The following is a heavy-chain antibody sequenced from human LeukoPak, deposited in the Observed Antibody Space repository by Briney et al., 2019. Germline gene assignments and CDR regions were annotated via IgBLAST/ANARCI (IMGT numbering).Heavy chain of an antibody. D-gene: IGHD4-17*01. CDR3: ARGTTVTQTGYYYMDV. Sequence: ASVKVSCKASGYTFTSYDINWVRQATGQGLEWMGWMNPNSGNTGYAQKFQGRVTMTRNTSISTAYMELSSLRSEDTAVYYCARGTTVTQTGYYYMDVWGKGTTVTVSS. J-gene: IGHJ6*03. CDR1: GYTFTSYD. V-gene: IGHV1-8*01. CDR2: MNPNSGNT.